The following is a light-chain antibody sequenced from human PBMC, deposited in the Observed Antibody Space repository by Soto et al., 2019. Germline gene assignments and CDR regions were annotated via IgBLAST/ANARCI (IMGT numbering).Light chain of an antibody. V-gene: IGKV3-20*01. CDR1: QSVSSSY. CDR3: QQYGSSLRT. CDR2: GES. J-gene: IGKJ4*01. Sequence: EIVLTQSPGTLSLSPGERATLSCRASQSVSSSYLAWYQQKPGQAPRLLIYGESSRATGIPDRFSGSGSGTDFTLTISRLEPEDFAVYYCQQYGSSLRTFGGGTKVEIK.